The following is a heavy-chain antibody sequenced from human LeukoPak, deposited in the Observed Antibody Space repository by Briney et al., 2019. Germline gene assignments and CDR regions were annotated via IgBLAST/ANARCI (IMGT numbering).Heavy chain of an antibody. Sequence: GGSLRLSCEASGFTFSNYAMTWVRQAPGKGLDLVSAVIGSGSRTYYADSVKGRFTISRDNSKNTLFLQMSSLRVDDTAVYYCARVLVPAGGGVVDYWGQGTLVTVSS. V-gene: IGHV3-23*01. CDR2: VIGSGSRT. CDR1: GFTFSNYA. J-gene: IGHJ4*02. CDR3: ARVLVPAGGGVVDY. D-gene: IGHD3-16*01.